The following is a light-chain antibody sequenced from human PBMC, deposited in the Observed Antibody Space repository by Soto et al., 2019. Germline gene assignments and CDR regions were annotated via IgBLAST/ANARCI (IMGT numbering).Light chain of an antibody. CDR1: QSISSN. Sequence: EIVMTQSPATLSVSPGERVTLSCRASQSISSNLAWYQQKPGQAPSLLMYGTSTRATGIPARFSGSGSGTEFTLNISSLQSEDFAVYYCQQYNTWSSITFGQGTRLEIK. V-gene: IGKV3-15*01. CDR2: GTS. J-gene: IGKJ5*01. CDR3: QQYNTWSSIT.